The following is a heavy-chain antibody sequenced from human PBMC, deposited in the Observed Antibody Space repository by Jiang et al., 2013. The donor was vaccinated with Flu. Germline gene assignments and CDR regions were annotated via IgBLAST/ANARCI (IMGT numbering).Heavy chain of an antibody. CDR3: ARSSPKHRPGLSYRGPREIDY. CDR1: GASVTESDYY. J-gene: IGHJ4*02. V-gene: IGHV4-61*08. CDR2: VYYSGST. D-gene: IGHD3-16*02. Sequence: GSGLVKPSQTLSLTCTVSGASVTESDYYWTWFRQSPAQGLQWIGYVYYSGSTNYNPSLKSRVTISVDTSKNQFSLKLSSVTAADTAVYYCARSSPKHRPGLSYRGPREIDYWGQGTLVTVSS.